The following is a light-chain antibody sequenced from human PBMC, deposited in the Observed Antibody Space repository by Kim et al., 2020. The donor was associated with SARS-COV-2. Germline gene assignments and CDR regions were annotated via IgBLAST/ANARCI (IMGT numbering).Light chain of an antibody. CDR2: HSS. J-gene: IGKJ2*01. Sequence: EVVMTQSPATLSVSPGERATLSCRASQNINYNLAWFRQKPGQAPSLLIYHSSTRAAGVPARFSGGGSGTEFTLTISSLQSEDFAIYFCQQYNNWPPYTFGQGTKLEI. CDR3: QQYNNWPPYT. V-gene: IGKV3-15*01. CDR1: QNINYN.